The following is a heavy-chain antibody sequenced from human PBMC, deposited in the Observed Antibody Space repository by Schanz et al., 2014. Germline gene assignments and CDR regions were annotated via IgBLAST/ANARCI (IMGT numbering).Heavy chain of an antibody. CDR3: ARDGGEVVRGVIEGVNHYYYGMDV. CDR1: GFTFSTYA. J-gene: IGHJ6*02. D-gene: IGHD3-10*01. V-gene: IGHV3-20*04. Sequence: EVHLLESGGGMVQPGGSLRLSCAASGFTFSTYAMHWVRQAPGKGLEWVSGINWNGGSTGYADSVKGRFTISRDNSKNTLYLQINNLRAEDTAVYYCARDGGEVVRGVIEGVNHYYYGMDVWGQGTTVTVSS. CDR2: INWNGGST.